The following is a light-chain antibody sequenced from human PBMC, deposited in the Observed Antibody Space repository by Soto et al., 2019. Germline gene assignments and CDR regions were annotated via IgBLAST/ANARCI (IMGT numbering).Light chain of an antibody. CDR1: SSDVGGYNY. J-gene: IGLJ1*01. V-gene: IGLV2-11*01. Sequence: QSALTQPRSVSGSPGQSVTISCTGTSSDVGGYNYVSWYQQHPGKAPKLMIYDVSKRPSGVADRFSGSKSGNTASLTISGLQAEDEADYYCCSYTGSYTYVVGTGTKLTVL. CDR3: CSYTGSYTYV. CDR2: DVS.